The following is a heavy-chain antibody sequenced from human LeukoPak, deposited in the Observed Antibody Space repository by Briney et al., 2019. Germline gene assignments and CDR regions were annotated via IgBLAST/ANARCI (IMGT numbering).Heavy chain of an antibody. D-gene: IGHD7-27*01. CDR1: GGSINYYH. CDR2: IYYSGGT. V-gene: IGHV4-59*01. Sequence: SETLSLTCTVSGGSINYYHWMWIRQPPGKGLEWIGYIYYSGGTHYNPSLKSRVTMLVDTSKNQFSLKLTAVTAADTAVYYCARETPGAGRFDYWGQGSLVTVSS. CDR3: ARETPGAGRFDY. J-gene: IGHJ4*02.